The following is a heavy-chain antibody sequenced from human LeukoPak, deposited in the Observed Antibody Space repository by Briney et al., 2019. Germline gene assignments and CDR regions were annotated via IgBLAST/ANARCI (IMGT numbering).Heavy chain of an antibody. V-gene: IGHV4-34*01. Sequence: GSLRLSCAASGFTFSSYSMNWVRQPPGKGLKWIGEINHSGSTNYNPSLKSRVTISVDTSKNQFSLKLSSVAAADTSVYYCARGGKSWNAEDYMDVWGKGTTVTVSS. J-gene: IGHJ6*03. CDR1: GFTFSSYS. CDR3: ARGGKSWNAEDYMDV. D-gene: IGHD1-1*01. CDR2: INHSGST.